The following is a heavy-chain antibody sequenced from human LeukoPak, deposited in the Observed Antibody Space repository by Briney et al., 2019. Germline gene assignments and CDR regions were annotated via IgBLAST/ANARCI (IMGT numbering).Heavy chain of an antibody. CDR2: IYPGDSDT. Sequence: GEPLHTSAKGSGYSFTSYWIGGVRQTPGKGLEGMGIIYPGDSDTRYSPSFQGQVTISADKYISTAYLQWSSLKASDTAMYYCASQDSGGFIDYWGQGTLVTVSS. D-gene: IGHD2-15*01. J-gene: IGHJ4*02. V-gene: IGHV5-51*01. CDR1: GYSFTSYW. CDR3: ASQDSGGFIDY.